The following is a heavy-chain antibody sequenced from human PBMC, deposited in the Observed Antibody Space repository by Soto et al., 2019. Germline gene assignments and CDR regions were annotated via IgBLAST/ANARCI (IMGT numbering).Heavy chain of an antibody. D-gene: IGHD2-21*02. J-gene: IGHJ4*02. V-gene: IGHV4-61*01. CDR2: IYYSGIT. Sequence: SETLSLTCTVSGCSVSSDSYYWSWIRQPPGKGLEWIGYIYYSGITNYNPSLKSRVTISVDTSKNQFSLKLSSVTAADTAVYYCAREFVLATANRFDYWGQGTLVTVSS. CDR3: AREFVLATANRFDY. CDR1: GCSVSSDSYY.